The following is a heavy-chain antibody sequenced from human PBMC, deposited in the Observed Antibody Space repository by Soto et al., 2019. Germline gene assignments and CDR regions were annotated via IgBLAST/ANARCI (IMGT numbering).Heavy chain of an antibody. D-gene: IGHD4-17*01. Sequence: QVQLVQSGAEVKKPGASVKVSCKASGYTFTSYTIHWIRQAPGQRLEWMGWISGGSGNTKYSQKFQDRVTITRDTSASTAYMELSSLRSEDTAVYYCARDPVLDYWGQGTPVTVSS. CDR3: ARDPVLDY. V-gene: IGHV1-3*01. J-gene: IGHJ4*02. CDR1: GYTFTSYT. CDR2: ISGGSGNT.